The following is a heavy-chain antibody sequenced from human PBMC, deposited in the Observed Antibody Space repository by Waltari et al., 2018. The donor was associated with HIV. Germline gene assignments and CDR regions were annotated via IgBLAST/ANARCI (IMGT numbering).Heavy chain of an antibody. CDR3: ARDMEAQETRRFDY. CDR2: IYHSGST. CDR1: GYSISRGYY. Sequence: QVQLQESGPGLVKPSETLSLTCAVSGYSISRGYYWGWIRQPPGKGLEWIGSIYHSGSTYYNPSLKSRVTISVDTSKNQFSLKLSSVTAADTAVYYCARDMEAQETRRFDYWGQGTLVTVSS. D-gene: IGHD3-10*01. V-gene: IGHV4-38-2*02. J-gene: IGHJ4*02.